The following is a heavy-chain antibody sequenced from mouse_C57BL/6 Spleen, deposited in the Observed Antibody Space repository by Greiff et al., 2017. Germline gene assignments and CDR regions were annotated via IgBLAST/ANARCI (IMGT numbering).Heavy chain of an antibody. Sequence: QVQLQQPGAELVRPGSSVKLSCKASGYTFTSYWMDWVKQRPGRGLEWIGNIYPSDSETHYNQKFKDKATLTVDKSSSTAYMQLSSLTSEDSAVYYCARWGPGVGYFDYWGQGTTLTVSS. CDR2: IYPSDSET. J-gene: IGHJ2*01. V-gene: IGHV1-61*01. CDR3: ARWGPGVGYFDY. CDR1: GYTFTSYW.